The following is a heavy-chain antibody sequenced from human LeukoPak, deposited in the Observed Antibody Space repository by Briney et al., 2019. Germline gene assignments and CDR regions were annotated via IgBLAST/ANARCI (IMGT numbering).Heavy chain of an antibody. V-gene: IGHV1-18*01. D-gene: IGHD5-18*01. CDR2: SSAYNGNR. CDR3: ARGLGKDTTIIFFDF. Sequence: ASVKVSCKASGYTFTDFGISWVRQAPGQGLEGMGWSSAYNGNRRYAQNVQGRVTMTVDTSTDTAYMELSSLRSDDTAMYYCARGLGKDTTIIFFDFWGQGTLVTVSS. CDR1: GYTFTDFG. J-gene: IGHJ4*02.